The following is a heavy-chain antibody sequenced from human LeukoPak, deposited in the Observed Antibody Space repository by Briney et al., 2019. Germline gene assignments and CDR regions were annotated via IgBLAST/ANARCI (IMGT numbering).Heavy chain of an antibody. CDR2: IYYTGSI. CDR1: GASISTYY. D-gene: IGHD3-10*01. CDR3: ARGLGLGSGKYYSPFDY. V-gene: IGHV4-59*01. J-gene: IGHJ4*02. Sequence: PSETLSLTCTVSGASISTYYWGWIRQPPGKGLEWIGYIYYTGSINYNPSLKSRVTISVDTSKNQFSLKLSSVIAADTAVYYCARGLGLGSGKYYSPFDYWGQGTLITVSS.